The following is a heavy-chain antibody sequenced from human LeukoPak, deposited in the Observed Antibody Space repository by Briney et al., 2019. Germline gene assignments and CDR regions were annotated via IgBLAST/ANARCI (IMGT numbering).Heavy chain of an antibody. V-gene: IGHV3-23*01. CDR1: GFTFSNYA. Sequence: GGSLRLPCAASGFTFSNYAMSWVRQAPGKGLEWVSGISGSGGRTYYADSVKGRFTISRDNSKNTLYLQMNSLRAEDTAVYYCAKRWRELLDTFDIWGQGTMVTVSS. CDR2: ISGSGGRT. CDR3: AKRWRELLDTFDI. J-gene: IGHJ3*02. D-gene: IGHD1-26*01.